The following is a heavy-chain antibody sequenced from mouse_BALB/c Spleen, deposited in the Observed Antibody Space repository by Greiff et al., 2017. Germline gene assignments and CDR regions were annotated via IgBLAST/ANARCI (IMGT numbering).Heavy chain of an antibody. CDR2: IRSKSNNYAT. D-gene: IGHD4-1*01. CDR1: GFTFNTYA. J-gene: IGHJ2*01. Sequence: EVQLVESGGGLVQPKGSLKLSCAASGFTFNTYAMNWVRQAPGKGLEWVARIRSKSNNYATYYADSVKDRFTISRDDSQSMLYLQMNNLKTEDTAMYYCVRHGLLTDFDYWGQGTTLTVSS. V-gene: IGHV10-1*02. CDR3: VRHGLLTDFDY.